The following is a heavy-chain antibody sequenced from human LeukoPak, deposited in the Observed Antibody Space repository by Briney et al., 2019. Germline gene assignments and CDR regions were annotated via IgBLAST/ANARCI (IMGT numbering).Heavy chain of an antibody. CDR2: IIPIFGTA. CDR1: GGTFSSYA. Sequence: ASVKVSCKPSGGTFSSYAISWVRQAPGQGLEWMGGIIPIFGTANYAQKFQGRVTITADESTSTAYMELSSLRSEDTAVYYCALSAPDYDFWSGYYTSYFDYWGQGTLVTVS. D-gene: IGHD3-3*01. V-gene: IGHV1-69*13. J-gene: IGHJ4*02. CDR3: ALSAPDYDFWSGYYTSYFDY.